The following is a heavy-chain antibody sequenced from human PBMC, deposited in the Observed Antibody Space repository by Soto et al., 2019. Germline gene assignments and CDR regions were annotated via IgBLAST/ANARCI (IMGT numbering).Heavy chain of an antibody. CDR3: ARGLYRRGTYDTFDN. D-gene: IGHD3-16*01. CDR1: GYTLTNYD. V-gene: IGHV1-18*01. J-gene: IGHJ4*02. CDR2: VSAYNGNT. Sequence: QVPLVQSGPEVKKPGASVKVSCKTSGYTLTNYDIGWVRQAPGQGLEYMGWVSAYNGNTNYARKLQDRVTLTTDTSTRTADMELRSLQSDDTAIYYGARGLYRRGTYDTFDNWGQGTPVTVSS.